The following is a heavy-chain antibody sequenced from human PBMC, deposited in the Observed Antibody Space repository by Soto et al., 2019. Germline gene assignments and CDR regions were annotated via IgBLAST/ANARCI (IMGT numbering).Heavy chain of an antibody. CDR3: ASIPYYYDSSGYY. CDR2: ISSSSSYI. CDR1: GFTFSSYS. V-gene: IGHV3-21*01. D-gene: IGHD3-22*01. J-gene: IGHJ4*02. Sequence: EVQLVESGGGLVKPGGSLRLSCAASGFTFSSYSMNWVRQAPGKGLEWVSSISSSSSYIYYADSVKGRFTISRDNAKNSLYLQMNSLRAEDTAVYYCASIPYYYDSSGYYWGQGTLVTVSS.